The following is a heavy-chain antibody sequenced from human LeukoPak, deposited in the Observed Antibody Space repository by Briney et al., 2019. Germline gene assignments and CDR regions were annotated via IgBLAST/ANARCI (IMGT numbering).Heavy chain of an antibody. CDR1: GFTFSSYG. J-gene: IGHJ4*02. Sequence: GRSLRLSCAASGFTFSSYGMHWVRQAPGKGLEWVAVTWYDGSNKYYADSVKGRFTISRDNSKNTLYLQMNSLRAEDTAVYYCARDLMTTVTYTFDYWGQGTLVTVSS. V-gene: IGHV3-33*01. CDR2: TWYDGSNK. CDR3: ARDLMTTVTYTFDY. D-gene: IGHD4-17*01.